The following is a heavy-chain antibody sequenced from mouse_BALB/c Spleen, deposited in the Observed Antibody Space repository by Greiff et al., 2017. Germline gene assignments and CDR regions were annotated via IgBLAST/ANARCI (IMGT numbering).Heavy chain of an antibody. D-gene: IGHD1-1*01. Sequence: VKLMESGPGLVAPSQSLSITCTVSGFSLTSYGVHWVRQPPGKGLEWLGVIWAGGSTNYNSALMSRLSISKDNAKSQVFLKMNSLQTDDTAMYYCARYGSSYGGVYYYAMDYWGQGTSVTVSS. J-gene: IGHJ4*01. V-gene: IGHV2-9*02. CDR2: IWAGGST. CDR3: ARYGSSYGGVYYYAMDY. CDR1: GFSLTSYG.